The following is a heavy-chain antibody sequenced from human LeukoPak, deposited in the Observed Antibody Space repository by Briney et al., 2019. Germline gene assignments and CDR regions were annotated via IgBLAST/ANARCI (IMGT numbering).Heavy chain of an antibody. J-gene: IGHJ5*02. CDR1: GGSISSSSYY. D-gene: IGHD3-22*01. Sequence: SETLSLTCTVSGGSISSSSYYWGWIRQPPGKGLEWIGYIYYSGSTNYNPSLKSRVTISVDTSKNQFSLKLSSVTAADTAVYYCARVNYYDRQNWFDPWGQGTLVTVSS. V-gene: IGHV4-61*05. CDR3: ARVNYYDRQNWFDP. CDR2: IYYSGST.